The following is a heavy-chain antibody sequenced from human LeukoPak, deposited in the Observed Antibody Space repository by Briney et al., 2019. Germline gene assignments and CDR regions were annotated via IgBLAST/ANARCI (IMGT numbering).Heavy chain of an antibody. J-gene: IGHJ6*03. D-gene: IGHD6-13*01. CDR2: IIPIFGTA. V-gene: IGHV1-69*13. CDR1: GGTFSSYA. Sequence: SVKVSCKASGGTFSSYAISWVRQAPGQGLEWMGGIIPIFGTANYAQKFQGRVTITADESTSTAYMELSSLRSEDTVVYYCAITSARSGSSSWFDYYYMDVWGKGTTVTVSS. CDR3: AITSARSGSSSWFDYYYMDV.